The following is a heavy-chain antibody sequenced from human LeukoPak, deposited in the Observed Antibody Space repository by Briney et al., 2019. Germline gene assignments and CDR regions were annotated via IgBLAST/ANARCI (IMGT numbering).Heavy chain of an antibody. Sequence: ASVKVSCKASGYTFTCYYMHWVRQAPGQGLEWMGWINPNSGGTNYAQKFQGRVTMTRDTSISTAYMELSRLRSDDTAVYYCARVADCSSTSCYMYFNGWGQGTLVTVSS. CDR1: GYTFTCYY. D-gene: IGHD2-2*02. V-gene: IGHV1-2*02. CDR2: INPNSGGT. CDR3: ARVADCSSTSCYMYFNG. J-gene: IGHJ4*02.